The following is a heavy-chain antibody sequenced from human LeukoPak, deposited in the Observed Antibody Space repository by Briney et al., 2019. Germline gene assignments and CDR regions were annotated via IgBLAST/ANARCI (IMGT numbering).Heavy chain of an antibody. D-gene: IGHD3-16*01. CDR3: ARITLQGPYGMDV. J-gene: IGHJ6*02. Sequence: GGSLRLSCAASGFTFSNYAMSWVRQAPGKGLEWVSSISYSSSYIFYTDSVKGRFTISRDDAKNSLFLQMNSLRAEDTAVYYCARITLQGPYGMDVWGQGTTVTVSS. V-gene: IGHV3-21*01. CDR1: GFTFSNYA. CDR2: ISYSSSYI.